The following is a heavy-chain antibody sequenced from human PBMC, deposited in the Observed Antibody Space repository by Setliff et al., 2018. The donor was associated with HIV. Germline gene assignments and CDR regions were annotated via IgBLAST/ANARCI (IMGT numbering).Heavy chain of an antibody. CDR2: IYTSGST. CDR3: ASTSGSGSAAVGDI. J-gene: IGHJ3*02. V-gene: IGHV4-61*05. CDR1: GGSISSSSYY. Sequence: PSETLSLTCTVSGGSISSSSYYWGWIRQPPGKGLEWIGYIYTSGSTNYNPSLKSRVTISVDTSKNQFSLKLSSVTAADTAVYYCASTSGSGSAAVGDIWGQGTMVTVSS. D-gene: IGHD1-26*01.